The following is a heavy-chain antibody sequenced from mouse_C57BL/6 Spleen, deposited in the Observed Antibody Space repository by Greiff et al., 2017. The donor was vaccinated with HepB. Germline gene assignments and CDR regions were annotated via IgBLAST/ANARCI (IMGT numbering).Heavy chain of an antibody. D-gene: IGHD2-5*01. CDR1: GYSITSGYY. V-gene: IGHV3-6*01. CDR2: ISYDGSN. Sequence: EVKLQESGPGLVKPSQSLSLTCSVTGYSITSGYYWNWIRQFPGNKLEWMGYISYDGSNNYNPSLKNRISITRDTSKNQFFLKLNSVTTEDTATYYCARGGAYYSNYRDYWGQGTSVTVSS. CDR3: ARGGAYYSNYRDY. J-gene: IGHJ4*01.